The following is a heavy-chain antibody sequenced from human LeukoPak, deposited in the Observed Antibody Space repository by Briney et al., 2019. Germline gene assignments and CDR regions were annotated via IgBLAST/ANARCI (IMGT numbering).Heavy chain of an antibody. CDR3: ARESEIGHSRGYYYYYGMDV. CDR1: GFTFSSYG. V-gene: IGHV3-33*01. Sequence: GGSLRLSCAASGFTFSSYGMHWVRQAPGKGLEWVAVIWYDGSNKYYADSVKGRFTISRDNSKNTLYLQMNSLRAEDTAVYYCARESEIGHSRGYYYYYGMDVWGQGTTVTVSS. D-gene: IGHD1-26*01. CDR2: IWYDGSNK. J-gene: IGHJ6*02.